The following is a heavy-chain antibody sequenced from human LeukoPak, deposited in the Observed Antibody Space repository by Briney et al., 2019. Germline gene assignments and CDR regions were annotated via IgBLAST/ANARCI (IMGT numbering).Heavy chain of an antibody. CDR3: ARGVRPHY. J-gene: IGHJ4*02. CDR1: GFTFDDYG. CDR2: INHSGST. Sequence: GSLRLSCAASGFTFDDYGMSWVRQAPGKGLEWIGEINHSGSTNYNPSLKSRVTISVDTSKNQFSLKLSSVTAADTAVYYCARGVRPHYWGQGTLVTVSS. V-gene: IGHV4-34*01.